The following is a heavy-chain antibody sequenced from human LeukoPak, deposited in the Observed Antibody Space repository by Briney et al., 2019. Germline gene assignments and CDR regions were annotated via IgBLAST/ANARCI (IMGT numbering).Heavy chain of an antibody. CDR1: AYTFTSYA. CDR2: ISAGNGNT. V-gene: IGHV1-3*03. Sequence: ASVKVSCKASAYTFTSYARHWVRQAPGQRLEWMGWISAGNGNTKYSQEFQGRVTITRDTSASTAYMELSSLRSEDMAVYYCAREGIYYDSSGYYLESFDIWGQGTKVTVSS. J-gene: IGHJ3*02. CDR3: AREGIYYDSSGYYLESFDI. D-gene: IGHD3-22*01.